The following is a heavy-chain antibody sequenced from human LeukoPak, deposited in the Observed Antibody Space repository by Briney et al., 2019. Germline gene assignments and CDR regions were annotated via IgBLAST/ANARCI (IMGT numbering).Heavy chain of an antibody. V-gene: IGHV3-23*01. D-gene: IGHD5-24*01. CDR3: AKILERELQYYYYGMDV. CDR2: ISTTGDRT. J-gene: IGHJ6*02. CDR1: GFTFSSCS. Sequence: PGGSLRLSCVASGFTFSSCSMIWVRQAPGKGLESLSSISTTGDRTYYADSVKGRFAISRDNSKNTLYLQMNSLRAEDTAVYYCAKILERELQYYYYGMDVWGQGTSVTVSS.